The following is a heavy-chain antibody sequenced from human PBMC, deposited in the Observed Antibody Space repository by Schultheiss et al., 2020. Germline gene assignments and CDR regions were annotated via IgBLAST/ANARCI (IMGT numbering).Heavy chain of an antibody. D-gene: IGHD4-11*01. CDR2: IRNKVNSYTT. J-gene: IGHJ6*03. CDR1: GITFSDHY. Sequence: GGSLRLSCAASGITFSDHYMDWVRQAPRKGLEWVGRIRNKVNSYTTEYAASVKGRFTISRDNSKNTLYLQMSSLRAEDTAVYYCVKGGLQNYYYYMDVWGKGTTVTVSS. CDR3: VKGGLQNYYYYMDV. V-gene: IGHV3-72*01.